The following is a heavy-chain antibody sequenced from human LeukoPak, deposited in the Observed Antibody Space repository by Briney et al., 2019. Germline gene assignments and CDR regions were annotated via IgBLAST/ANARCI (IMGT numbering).Heavy chain of an antibody. V-gene: IGHV3-7*05. Sequence: PGGSLRLSCAASGFTFSNYWMNWVRQAPGKGLEWVANIKQDGSAKYYVDSVKGRFTISRDNVENSLDLQMNSLRAEDTAVYYCARDSSGWKPLDYWGQGTLVTVSS. CDR3: ARDSSGWKPLDY. CDR2: IKQDGSAK. J-gene: IGHJ4*02. D-gene: IGHD6-19*01. CDR1: GFTFSNYW.